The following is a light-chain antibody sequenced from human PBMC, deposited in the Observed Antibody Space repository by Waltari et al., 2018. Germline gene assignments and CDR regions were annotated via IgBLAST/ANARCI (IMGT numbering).Light chain of an antibody. CDR2: YDS. V-gene: IGLV3-21*01. Sequence: SYELTQPPSVSVSPGQTARITCGGDNLGSQYVHWYQQKPAQAPVLVIYYDSDRPSGIPEGFAGSKSGNTATLTISGVEAGDEADYYCQVWDSSSDHPVFGGGTRLTVL. CDR3: QVWDSSSDHPV. CDR1: NLGSQY. J-gene: IGLJ2*01.